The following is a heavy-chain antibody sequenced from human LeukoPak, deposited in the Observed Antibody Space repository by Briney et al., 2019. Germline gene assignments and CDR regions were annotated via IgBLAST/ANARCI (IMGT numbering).Heavy chain of an antibody. J-gene: IGHJ4*02. V-gene: IGHV1-2*02. CDR2: MNPNSSAT. CDR3: ARVLLATTDL. CDR1: GYTFTGYY. D-gene: IGHD5-12*01. Sequence: ASVKVSCKASGYTFTGYYLHWVRQAPGQGLEWMGWMNPNSSATSYAQNFQGRVTMTRDTSISTAYMELNSLTSDDTAVCYCARVLLATTDLWGQGTLVTVSS.